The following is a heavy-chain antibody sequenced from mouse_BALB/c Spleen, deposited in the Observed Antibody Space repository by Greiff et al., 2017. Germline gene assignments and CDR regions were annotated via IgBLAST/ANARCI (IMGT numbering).Heavy chain of an antibody. D-gene: IGHD1-1*01. J-gene: IGHJ2*01. CDR2: IYPGNSDT. CDR1: GYTFTSYW. Sequence: VQLQQSGTVLARPGASVKMSCKASGYTFTSYWMHWVKQRPGQGLEWIGAIYPGNSDTSYNQKFKGKAKLTAVTSTSTAYMELSSLTNEDSAVYYCTRSYYGSSYYFDYWGQGTTLTVSS. V-gene: IGHV1-5*01. CDR3: TRSYYGSSYYFDY.